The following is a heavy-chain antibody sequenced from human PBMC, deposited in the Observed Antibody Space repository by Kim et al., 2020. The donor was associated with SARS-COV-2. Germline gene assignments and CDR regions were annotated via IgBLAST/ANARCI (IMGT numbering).Heavy chain of an antibody. D-gene: IGHD2-8*01. CDR1: GFNFDDFD. J-gene: IGHJ4*02. CDR3: VRGYRVSVTD. CDR2: MNWNGDSI. V-gene: IGHV3-20*01. Sequence: GGSLRLSCAASGFNFDDFDMGWVRQAPGKGLQWVAGMNWNGDSISYADAVKGRFSISRDNAKNSLYLQMNSLRAEDSALYHCVRGYRVSVTDWGQGTLVTVSS.